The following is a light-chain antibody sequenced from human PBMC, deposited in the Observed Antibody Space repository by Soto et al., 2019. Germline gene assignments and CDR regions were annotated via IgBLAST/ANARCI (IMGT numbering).Light chain of an antibody. J-gene: IGLJ1*01. Sequence: QSVLTQPASVSGSPGQSITISCTGTSSDVGGYNYVSWYQQHPGKAPKLMIYDVSNRPSGVSNRFSGSKSGNTASLTISGLQPEDEADYYCSSYTSSSTLHVFGTGTKLTVL. CDR3: SSYTSSSTLHV. V-gene: IGLV2-14*01. CDR1: SSDVGGYNY. CDR2: DVS.